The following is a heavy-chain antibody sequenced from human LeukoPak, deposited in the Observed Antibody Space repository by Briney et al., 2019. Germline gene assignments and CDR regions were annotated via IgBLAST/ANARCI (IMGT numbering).Heavy chain of an antibody. D-gene: IGHD2-15*01. CDR3: AKDYVVVAARLFASFDY. CDR1: GFTFSSYA. CDR2: ISGSGGST. Sequence: GGSLRLSCAASGFTFSSYAMSWVRQAPGKGLEWVSAISGSGGSTYYADSVKDRFTISRDNSKNTLYLQMNSLRAEDTAVYYCAKDYVVVAARLFASFDYWGQGTLVTVSS. J-gene: IGHJ4*02. V-gene: IGHV3-23*01.